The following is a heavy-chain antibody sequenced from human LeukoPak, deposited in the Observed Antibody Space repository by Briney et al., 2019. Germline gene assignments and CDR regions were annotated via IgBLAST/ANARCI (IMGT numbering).Heavy chain of an antibody. D-gene: IGHD3-10*01. V-gene: IGHV3-33*01. CDR3: ASGPYYGKTEFPYYVDY. CDR1: GFTFTSYG. CDR2: IWYDGSNK. Sequence: PGGSLRLSCAASGFTFTSYGMHWVRQAPGKGLEWVAVIWYDGSNKYYADSVKGRFTISRDNSKNTLYLQMNSLRAEDTAVYYCASGPYYGKTEFPYYVDYWGQGTLVTVSS. J-gene: IGHJ4*02.